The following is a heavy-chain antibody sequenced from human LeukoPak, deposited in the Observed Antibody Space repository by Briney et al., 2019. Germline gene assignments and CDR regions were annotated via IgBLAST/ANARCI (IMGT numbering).Heavy chain of an antibody. CDR1: GYTFTGYY. Sequence: ASVKVSCKASGYTFTGYYMHWVRQAPGQGLEWMGWINPNSGGTNYAQKFQGRVTMTRDTSISTAYMELSRLRSDDTAVYYCARDYSDYGGNSHYYYYMDVWGKGTTVTVSS. CDR3: ARDYSDYGGNSHYYYYMDV. CDR2: INPNSGGT. V-gene: IGHV1-2*02. D-gene: IGHD4-23*01. J-gene: IGHJ6*03.